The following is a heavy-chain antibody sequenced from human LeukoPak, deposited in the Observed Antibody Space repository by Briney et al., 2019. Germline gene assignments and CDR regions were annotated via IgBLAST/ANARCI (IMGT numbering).Heavy chain of an antibody. V-gene: IGHV1-18*01. Sequence: GASVKVSCKASGYTFTSYGISWVRQAPGQGLEWMGWISAYNGNTNYAQKLQGRVTMTTDTSTSTAYMELRSLRSDDTAVYYCASGRNDILTGYYRQAFDIWGQGTMVTVSS. CDR2: ISAYNGNT. J-gene: IGHJ3*02. CDR1: GYTFTSYG. CDR3: ASGRNDILTGYYRQAFDI. D-gene: IGHD3-9*01.